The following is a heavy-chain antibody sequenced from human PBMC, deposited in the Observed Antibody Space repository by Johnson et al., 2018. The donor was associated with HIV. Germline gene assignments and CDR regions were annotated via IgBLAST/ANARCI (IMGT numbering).Heavy chain of an antibody. Sequence: QVHLVESGGGVVQPGRSLRLSCAASGFTFSIYAMHWVRQAPGKGLEWVSLISFAGNDKYYADSVKGRFTISRDNSKNTLYVQMNSLRSEDTAVYYCARLSLRGSYGYKLGVGNDAFDIWGQGTMVTVSS. CDR3: ARLSLRGSYGYKLGVGNDAFDI. J-gene: IGHJ3*02. CDR1: GFTFSIYA. V-gene: IGHV3-30*04. D-gene: IGHD3-16*01. CDR2: ISFAGNDK.